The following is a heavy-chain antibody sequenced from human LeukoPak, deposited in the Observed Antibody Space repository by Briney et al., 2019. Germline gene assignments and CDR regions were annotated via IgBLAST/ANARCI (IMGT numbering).Heavy chain of an antibody. V-gene: IGHV4-59*08. Sequence: SETLSLTCTISGGSIGSYYWTWIRQPPGKGLEWIEYIDYSGSTNYNPSFKSRVTMSVDTSKNQFSLKLSSVTAADTAVYFCARRGGSWTFDYWGQGTLVTVSS. D-gene: IGHD6-13*01. CDR2: IDYSGST. CDR3: ARRGGSWTFDY. J-gene: IGHJ4*02. CDR1: GGSIGSYY.